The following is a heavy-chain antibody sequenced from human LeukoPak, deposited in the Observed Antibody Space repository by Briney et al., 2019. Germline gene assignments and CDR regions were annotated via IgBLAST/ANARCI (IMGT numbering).Heavy chain of an antibody. Sequence: GGSLRLSCAASGFTFSSYGIHWVRQAPGKGLEWVAVISYDGSNKYYSDSVKGRFTISRDNSKNTLYLQMNSLRAEDTAVYYCAKDIGSLWFGEPTEYFDYWGQGTLVTVSS. D-gene: IGHD3-10*01. CDR1: GFTFSSYG. V-gene: IGHV3-30*18. J-gene: IGHJ4*02. CDR2: ISYDGSNK. CDR3: AKDIGSLWFGEPTEYFDY.